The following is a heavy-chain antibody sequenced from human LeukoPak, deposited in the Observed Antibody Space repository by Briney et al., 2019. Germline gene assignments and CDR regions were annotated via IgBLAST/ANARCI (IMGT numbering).Heavy chain of an antibody. J-gene: IGHJ3*02. CDR1: GGAISSYY. CDR2: VYFSGDT. V-gene: IGHV4-59*01. CDR3: ARDPSHHSGTFDI. D-gene: IGHD2-15*01. Sequence: KTSETLSLTCIVSGGAISSYYWNWIRQPPGKGLEWIGDVYFSGDTEYNPSLQSRATISLDTSQNQFSLRLRSVTAADTAVYYCARDPSHHSGTFDIWGQGTMVTVSS.